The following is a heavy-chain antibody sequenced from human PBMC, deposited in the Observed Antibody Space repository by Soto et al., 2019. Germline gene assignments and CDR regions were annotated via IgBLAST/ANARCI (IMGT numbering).Heavy chain of an antibody. Sequence: GGSLRLSCAASGFTFSSYSMNWVRQAPGKGLEWVSYISSSSSTIYYADSVKGRFTISRDNAKNSLYLQMNSLRAEDTAVYYCAREDWNDEGLFDPWGQGTLVTVSS. CDR2: ISSSSSTI. J-gene: IGHJ5*02. D-gene: IGHD1-1*01. CDR1: GFTFSSYS. CDR3: AREDWNDEGLFDP. V-gene: IGHV3-48*04.